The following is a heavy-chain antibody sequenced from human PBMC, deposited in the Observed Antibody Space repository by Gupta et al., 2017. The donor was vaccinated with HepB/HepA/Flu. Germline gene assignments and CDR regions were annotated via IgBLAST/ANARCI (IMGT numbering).Heavy chain of an antibody. D-gene: IGHD3-22*01. CDR2: ISSSSSYI. J-gene: IGHJ3*02. V-gene: IGHV3-21*01. CDR1: GFTFSSYS. Sequence: EVQLVESGGGLVKPAGSLRLSCAASGFTFSSYSLNWVRQAPGKGLEWVSSISSSSSYIYYEDSVKGRFTISRDNAKNSLYLQMNSLRAEDTAVYYCARGADDSSGYYYVDAFDIWGQGTMVTVSS. CDR3: ARGADDSSGYYYVDAFDI.